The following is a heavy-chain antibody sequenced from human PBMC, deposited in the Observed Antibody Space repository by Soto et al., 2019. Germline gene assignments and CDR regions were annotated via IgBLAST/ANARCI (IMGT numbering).Heavy chain of an antibody. V-gene: IGHV3-33*01. CDR1: GFTFSSYG. D-gene: IGHD3-16*01. CDR3: ARGNSQYDYYMDV. CDR2: IGNNE. Sequence: QVQLVESGGGVVQPGRSLRLSCAASGFTFSSYGMHWVRQAPGKGLEWVAVIGNNEYYADSVKGRFTISRDNSRRTLYLQMNSLRAEDTAVYYCARGNSQYDYYMDVWGKGTTVTVSS. J-gene: IGHJ6*03.